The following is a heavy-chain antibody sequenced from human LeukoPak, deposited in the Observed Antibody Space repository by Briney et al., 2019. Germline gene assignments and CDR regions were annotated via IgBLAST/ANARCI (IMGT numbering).Heavy chain of an antibody. CDR1: GGSISSSSYY. V-gene: IGHV4-39*01. CDR2: IYYSGST. Sequence: PSETLSLTCTVSGGSISSSSYYWGWIRQPPGKGLEWIGSIYYSGSTYYNPSLKSRVTISVDTSKNQFSLKLSSVTAADTAVYYCARMKSGSSKLWGQGTLVTVSS. D-gene: IGHD2-2*01. CDR3: ARMKSGSSKL. J-gene: IGHJ4*02.